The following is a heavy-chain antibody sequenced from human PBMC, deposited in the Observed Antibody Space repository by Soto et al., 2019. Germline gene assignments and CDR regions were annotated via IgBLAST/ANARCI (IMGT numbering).Heavy chain of an antibody. CDR2: ISYDGSNK. J-gene: IGHJ6*02. Sequence: GGSLRLSCAASGFTFSSYAMHWVRQAPGKGLEWVAVISYDGSNKYYADSVKGRFTISRDNSKNTLYLQMNSLRAEDTAVYYCARDVEVIVVVPAARMDVWGQGTTVTVSS. D-gene: IGHD2-2*01. CDR3: ARDVEVIVVVPAARMDV. V-gene: IGHV3-30-3*01. CDR1: GFTFSSYA.